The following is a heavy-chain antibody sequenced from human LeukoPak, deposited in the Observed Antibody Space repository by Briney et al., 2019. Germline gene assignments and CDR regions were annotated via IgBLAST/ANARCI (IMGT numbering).Heavy chain of an antibody. V-gene: IGHV3-11*01. J-gene: IGHJ6*02. D-gene: IGHD3-9*01. Sequence: GGSLRLSCAASGFTFSDYYMSWIRQAPGKGLEWVSYISSSGSTIYYADSVKGRFTISRDNAKNSLYLQMNSLRAEDTAVYYCARGHYDILTGLLYYYYYGMDVWGQGTTVTVSS. CDR2: ISSSGSTI. CDR1: GFTFSDYY. CDR3: ARGHYDILTGLLYYYYYGMDV.